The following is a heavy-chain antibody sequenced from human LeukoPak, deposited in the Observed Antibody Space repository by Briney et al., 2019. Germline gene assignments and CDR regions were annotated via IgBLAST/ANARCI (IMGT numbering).Heavy chain of an antibody. Sequence: GGSLRLSCAASGFTFSSYAMSWVRQAPGKGLEWVSAISGSGGSTYYADSVKGRFTISRDNSKNTLYLQMNSLRAEDTAVYYCAKDHYYDSSGYYNYWGQGTLVTVSS. J-gene: IGHJ4*02. CDR1: GFTFSSYA. V-gene: IGHV3-23*01. D-gene: IGHD3-22*01. CDR2: ISGSGGST. CDR3: AKDHYYDSSGYYNY.